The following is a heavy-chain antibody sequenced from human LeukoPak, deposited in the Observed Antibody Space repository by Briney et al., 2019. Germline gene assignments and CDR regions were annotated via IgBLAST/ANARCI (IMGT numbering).Heavy chain of an antibody. CDR2: IYYSGST. CDR3: ARDRTCSGGSCLWGFGATNWFDP. J-gene: IGHJ5*02. D-gene: IGHD2-15*01. CDR1: GGSISSYY. Sequence: SETLSLTCTVSGGSISSYYWSWIRQPPGKGLEWIGYIYYSGSTNYNPSLKSRVTISVDTSKNQFSLKLSSVTAADTAVYYCARDRTCSGGSCLWGFGATNWFDPWGQGTLVTVSS. V-gene: IGHV4-59*01.